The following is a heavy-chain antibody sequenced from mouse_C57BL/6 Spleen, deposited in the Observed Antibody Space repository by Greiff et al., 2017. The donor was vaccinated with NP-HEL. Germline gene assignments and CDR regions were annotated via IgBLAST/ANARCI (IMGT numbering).Heavy chain of an antibody. Sequence: QVQLKQPGAELVRPGSSVKLSCKASGYTFTSYWMHWVKQRPIQGLEWIGNIDPSDSETHYNQKFKDKATLTVDKSSSTAYMQLSSLTSEDSAVYYCARDDGYSYFDYWGQGTTLTVSS. J-gene: IGHJ2*01. CDR3: ARDDGYSYFDY. D-gene: IGHD2-3*01. CDR2: IDPSDSET. CDR1: GYTFTSYW. V-gene: IGHV1-52*01.